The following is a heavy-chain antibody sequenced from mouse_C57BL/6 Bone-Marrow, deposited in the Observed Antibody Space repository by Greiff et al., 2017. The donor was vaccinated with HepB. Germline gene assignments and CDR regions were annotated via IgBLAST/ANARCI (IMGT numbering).Heavy chain of an antibody. CDR3: ARGGPYAMDY. CDR2: IDPSDSET. Sequence: QVKLQQSGAELVRPGSSVKLSCKASGYTFTSYWMHWVKQRPIQGLEWIGNIDPSDSETHYNQKFKDKATLTVDKSSSTAYMQLSSLTSEDSAVYYCARGGPYAMDYWGQGTSVTVSS. CDR1: GYTFTSYW. V-gene: IGHV1-52*01. J-gene: IGHJ4*01.